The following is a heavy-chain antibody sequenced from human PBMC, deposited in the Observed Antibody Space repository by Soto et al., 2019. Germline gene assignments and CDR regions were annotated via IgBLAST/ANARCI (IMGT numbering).Heavy chain of an antibody. V-gene: IGHV4-34*01. Sequence: SETLSLTCAVYDGSFSGYHWSWIRQPPGKRLEWIGEINHSGSTNYNPSLKSRVTISVDTSKNQFSLKLSSVTAADTAVYYCARVSEVAFFCSCTICYAHNWFVFWGKGTLV. J-gene: IGHJ5*01. CDR2: INHSGST. D-gene: IGHD2-2*01. CDR3: ARVSEVAFFCSCTICYAHNWFVF. CDR1: DGSFSGYH.